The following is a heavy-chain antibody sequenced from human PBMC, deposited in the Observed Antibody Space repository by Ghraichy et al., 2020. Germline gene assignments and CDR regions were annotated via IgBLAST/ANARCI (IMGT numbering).Heavy chain of an antibody. CDR3: ARGSVHPRITIFGVVTEYYGMDV. J-gene: IGHJ6*02. CDR1: GGSFSGYY. Sequence: SETLSLTCAVYGGSFSGYYWSWIRQPPGKGLEWIGEINHSGSTNYNPSLKSRVTISVDTSKNQFSLKLSSVTAADTAVYYCARGSVHPRITIFGVVTEYYGMDVWGQGTTVTFSS. CDR2: INHSGST. D-gene: IGHD3-3*01. V-gene: IGHV4-34*01.